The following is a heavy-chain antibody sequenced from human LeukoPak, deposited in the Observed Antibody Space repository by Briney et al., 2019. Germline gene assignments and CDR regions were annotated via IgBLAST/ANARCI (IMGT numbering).Heavy chain of an antibody. J-gene: IGHJ3*02. CDR1: GFTFDDYA. CDR2: IGWNSGSI. V-gene: IGHV3-9*01. Sequence: PGRSLRLSCAASGFTFDDYAMHWVRQAPGKGLEWVSGIGWNSGSIGYADSVKGRFTISRDNAKNSLYLQMNSLRAEDTALYYCAKARGAAAGTNDAFDIWGQGTMVTVSS. D-gene: IGHD6-13*01. CDR3: AKARGAAAGTNDAFDI.